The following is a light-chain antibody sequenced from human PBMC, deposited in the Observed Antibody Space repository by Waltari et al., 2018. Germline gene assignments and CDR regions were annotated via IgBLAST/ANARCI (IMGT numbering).Light chain of an antibody. CDR1: SNDVGGYNY. Sequence: QSALTQPASVSGSPGQSITLSCTGTSNDVGGYNYVSWYPQHPGKAPNTMSYEVSNRPSGVSNRFSRSKSGNTASLTISGLQAEDEGNYYCSSYTSSTLVVFGGGTNLTVL. J-gene: IGLJ2*01. V-gene: IGLV2-14*01. CDR3: SSYTSSTLVV. CDR2: EVS.